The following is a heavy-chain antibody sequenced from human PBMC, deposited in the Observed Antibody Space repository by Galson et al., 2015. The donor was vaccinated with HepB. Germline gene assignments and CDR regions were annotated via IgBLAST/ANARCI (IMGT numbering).Heavy chain of an antibody. CDR3: ARDEGWGSSLFDY. V-gene: IGHV3-33*08. D-gene: IGHD3-16*01. CDR1: GFTFSSYG. J-gene: IGHJ4*02. Sequence: LRLSCAASGFTFSSYGMHWVRQAPGKGLEWVAVIWYDGSNKYYADSVKGRFTISRDNSKNTLYLQMNSLRAEDTAVYYCARDEGWGSSLFDYWGQGTLVTVSS. CDR2: IWYDGSNK.